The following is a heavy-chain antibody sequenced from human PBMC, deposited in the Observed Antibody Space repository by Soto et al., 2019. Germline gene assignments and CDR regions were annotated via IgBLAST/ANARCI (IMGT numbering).Heavy chain of an antibody. Sequence: QVQLVQSGVEVKKPGSSVKVSCKASGGTFSSYAISWVRQAPGQGLEWMGGIIPIFGTANYAQKFQGRVTITADESTSTAYMELSSLRSEDTAVYYCARVLKGYYDSSGYAFDIWGQGTMVTVSS. CDR3: ARVLKGYYDSSGYAFDI. CDR1: GGTFSSYA. CDR2: IIPIFGTA. V-gene: IGHV1-69*01. D-gene: IGHD3-22*01. J-gene: IGHJ3*02.